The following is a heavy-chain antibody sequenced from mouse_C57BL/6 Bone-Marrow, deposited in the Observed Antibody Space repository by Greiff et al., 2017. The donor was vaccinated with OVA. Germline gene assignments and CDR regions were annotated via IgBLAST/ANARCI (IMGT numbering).Heavy chain of an antibody. CDR1: GYTFTGYW. CDR3: ARGGDYDGGGYYYAMDY. D-gene: IGHD2-4*01. V-gene: IGHV1-9*01. CDR2: ILPGSGST. J-gene: IGHJ4*01. Sequence: QVQLQQSGAELLKPGASVKLSCKATGYTFTGYWIEWVKQRPGHGLEWIGEILPGSGSTNYNEKFKGKATFTADTSSNTAYMQLSSLTTEDSAIYYGARGGDYDGGGYYYAMDYWGQGTSVTVSS.